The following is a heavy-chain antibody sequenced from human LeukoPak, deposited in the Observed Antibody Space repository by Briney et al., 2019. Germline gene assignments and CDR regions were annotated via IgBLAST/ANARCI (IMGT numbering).Heavy chain of an antibody. CDR3: AENIVVVPAAIDGYYYYYMDV. CDR1: GYTFTSYG. J-gene: IGHJ6*03. V-gene: IGHV1-69*13. Sequence: GASVKVSCKASGYTFTSYGVSWVRQAPGQGLEWMGGIIPIFGTANYAQKFQGRVTITADESTSTAYMELSSLRSEDTAVYYCAENIVVVPAAIDGYYYYYMDVWGKGTTVTVSS. CDR2: IIPIFGTA. D-gene: IGHD2-2*01.